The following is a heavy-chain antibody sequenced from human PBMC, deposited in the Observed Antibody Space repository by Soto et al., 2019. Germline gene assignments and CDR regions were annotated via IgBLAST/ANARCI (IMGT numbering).Heavy chain of an antibody. D-gene: IGHD2-2*01. CDR1: GFTFSSYD. CDR3: ARGLGYCSSTSCSGRFDP. CDR2: IGTAGDT. V-gene: IGHV3-13*01. Sequence: GGSLRLSCAASGFTFSSYDMHWVRQATGKGLEWVSAIGTAGDTYYPGSVKGRFTISRENAKNSLYLQMNSLRAGDTAVYYCARGLGYCSSTSCSGRFDPWGQGTPVTVSS. J-gene: IGHJ5*02.